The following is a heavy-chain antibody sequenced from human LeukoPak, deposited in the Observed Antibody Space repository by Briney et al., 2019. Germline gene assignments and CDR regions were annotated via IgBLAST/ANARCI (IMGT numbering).Heavy chain of an antibody. J-gene: IGHJ4*02. D-gene: IGHD3-10*01. CDR1: GFTFSSYG. Sequence: GGTLRLSCAASGFTFSSYGMSWVRQAPGKGLEWVSALSGSGRSTYYADSVKGRFTISRDNSKNTLYLQMNSLRAEDTALYYCAKDRAFGQFLWGNDYWGQGTLVTVSS. CDR2: LSGSGRST. V-gene: IGHV3-23*01. CDR3: AKDRAFGQFLWGNDY.